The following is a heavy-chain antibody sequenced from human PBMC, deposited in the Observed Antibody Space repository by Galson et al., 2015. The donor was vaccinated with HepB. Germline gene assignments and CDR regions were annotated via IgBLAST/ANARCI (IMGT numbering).Heavy chain of an antibody. D-gene: IGHD3-22*01. V-gene: IGHV1-24*01. CDR2: FDPEDGET. CDR1: GYTLTELS. Sequence: SVKVSCKVSGYTLTELSMHWVRQAPGKGLEWMGGFDPEDGETIYAQKFQGRVTMTEDTSTDTAYMELSSLRSEDTAVYYCATEEPHNYDSSGYYKNFDYWGQGTLVTVSS. J-gene: IGHJ4*02. CDR3: ATEEPHNYDSSGYYKNFDY.